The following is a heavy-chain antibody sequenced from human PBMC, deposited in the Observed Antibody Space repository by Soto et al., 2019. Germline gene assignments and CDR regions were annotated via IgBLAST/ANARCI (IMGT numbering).Heavy chain of an antibody. CDR1: GYSFTSYW. Sequence: GESLKISCKGSGYSFTSYWISWVRQMPGQGLEWMGRIDPSDSYTNYSPSFQGHVTISADKSISTAYLQWSSLKASDTAMYYCARPRGSPYDSSGYYSNHDAFDIWGQGTMVTVSS. J-gene: IGHJ3*02. CDR3: ARPRGSPYDSSGYYSNHDAFDI. V-gene: IGHV5-10-1*01. D-gene: IGHD3-22*01. CDR2: IDPSDSYT.